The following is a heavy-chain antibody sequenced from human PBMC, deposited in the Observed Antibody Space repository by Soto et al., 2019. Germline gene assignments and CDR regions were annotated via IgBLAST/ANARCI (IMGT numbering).Heavy chain of an antibody. CDR2: ISGSGGST. CDR3: AKGGQAAMVIYYYGMDV. V-gene: IGHV3-23*01. CDR1: GFTFSSYA. Sequence: GSLRLSCAASGFTFSSYAMSWVRQAPGKGLGWVSAISGSGGSTYYADSVKGRFTISRDNSKNTLYLQMNSLRAEDTAVYYCAKGGQAAMVIYYYGMDVWGQGTTVTVSS. J-gene: IGHJ6*02. D-gene: IGHD5-18*01.